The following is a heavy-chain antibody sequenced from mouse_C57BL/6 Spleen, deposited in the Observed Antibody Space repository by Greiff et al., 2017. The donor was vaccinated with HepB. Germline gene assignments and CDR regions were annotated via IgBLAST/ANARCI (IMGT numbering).Heavy chain of an antibody. D-gene: IGHD2-4*01. CDR2: IYWDDDK. J-gene: IGHJ3*01. V-gene: IGHV8-12*01. CDR1: GFSLSTSGMG. Sequence: QVTLKVCGPGILQSSQTLSLTCSFSGFSLSTSGMGVSWIRQPSGKGLEWLAHIYWDDDKRYNPSLKSRLTISKDTSRNQVFLKITSVDTADTATYYCARSEVYYDYDVWFAYWGQGTLVTVSA. CDR3: ARSEVYYDYDVWFAY.